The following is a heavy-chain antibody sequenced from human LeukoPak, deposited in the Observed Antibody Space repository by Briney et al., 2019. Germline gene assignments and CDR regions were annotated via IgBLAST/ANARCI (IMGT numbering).Heavy chain of an antibody. CDR3: AHLLDPTVIFDY. Sequence: ESGPTLVNPTQTLTLTCTFSGFSLSTRRVGVGWIRQPPVKALARLTLIYWEEDKRHSPSLESRLTISKDTSKNQLVLTMTNMDRVDTATYYCAHLLDPTVIFDYWGQGTLVTVSS. V-gene: IGHV2-5*02. CDR2: IYWEEDK. CDR1: GFSLSTRRVG. J-gene: IGHJ4*02. D-gene: IGHD4-17*01.